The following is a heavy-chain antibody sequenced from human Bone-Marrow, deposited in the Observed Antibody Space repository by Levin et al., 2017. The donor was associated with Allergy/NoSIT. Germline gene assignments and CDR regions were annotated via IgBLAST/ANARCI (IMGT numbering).Heavy chain of an antibody. V-gene: IGHV3-21*01. CDR1: GFTFSSYS. Sequence: GGSLRLSCAASGFTFSSYSMNWVRQAPGKGLEWVSSISSSSSYIYYADSVKGRFTISRDNAKNSLYLQMNSLRAEDTAVYYCARDQQDIVVVPAAMHAFDIWGQGTMVTVSS. CDR2: ISSSSSYI. J-gene: IGHJ3*02. CDR3: ARDQQDIVVVPAAMHAFDI. D-gene: IGHD2-2*01.